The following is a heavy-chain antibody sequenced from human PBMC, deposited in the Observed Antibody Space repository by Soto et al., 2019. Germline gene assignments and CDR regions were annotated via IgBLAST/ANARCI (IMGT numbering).Heavy chain of an antibody. CDR3: ARTRSFTLGFYYDGMDV. D-gene: IGHD6-6*01. J-gene: IGHJ6*02. V-gene: IGHV5-51*01. CDR2: IYPGDSDT. Sequence: GESLKIACQGSGYSFAIYWIGCVRQMPGKDLEWMGIIYPGDSDTRYSPSFQGQVTISADKSLRTACLQWTSLKASDTALYYCARTRSFTLGFYYDGMDVWGQGTTVTVSS. CDR1: GYSFAIYW.